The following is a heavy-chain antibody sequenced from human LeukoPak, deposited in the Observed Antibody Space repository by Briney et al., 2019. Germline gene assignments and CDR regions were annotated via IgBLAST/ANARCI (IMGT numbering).Heavy chain of an antibody. CDR1: GGTFSSYA. Sequence: GASVRLSCTASGGTFSSYAISWVRQAPGQGLEWMAGIIPIFGTANYAQKFQGRVTITTDESTSTAYMELSSLRSEDTAVYYCARDPGPAMANRDYYYYYMDVWGKGTTVTVSS. J-gene: IGHJ6*03. D-gene: IGHD5-18*01. CDR2: IIPIFGTA. V-gene: IGHV1-69*05. CDR3: ARDPGPAMANRDYYYYYMDV.